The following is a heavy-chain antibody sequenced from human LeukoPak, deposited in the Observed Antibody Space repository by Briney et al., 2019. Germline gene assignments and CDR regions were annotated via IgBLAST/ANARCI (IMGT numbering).Heavy chain of an antibody. CDR1: GFTFSNAW. CDR2: IKSKTDGGTT. V-gene: IGHV3-15*01. D-gene: IGHD5-24*01. Sequence: GGSLRLSCAASGFTFSNAWMSWVRQAPGKGLEWVGRIKSKTDGGTTDYAAPVKGRFTISRDDSKNTPYLQMNSLKTEDTAVYYCTTEEMATMPFDYWGQGTLVTVSS. J-gene: IGHJ4*02. CDR3: TTEEMATMPFDY.